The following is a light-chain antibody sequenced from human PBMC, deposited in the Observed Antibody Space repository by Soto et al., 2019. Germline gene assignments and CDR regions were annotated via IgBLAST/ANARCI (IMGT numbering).Light chain of an antibody. CDR2: DVS. J-gene: IGLJ2*01. CDR1: SSDVGGYNY. V-gene: IGLV2-14*01. CDR3: SSYTISSTLGV. Sequence: QSALTQPASVSGSPGQSITISCTGTSSDVGGYNYVSWYQQHPGKAPKLMIYDVSNRPSGVSNRFSGYKSGNTASLTISGVQDEDEADYYCSSYTISSTLGVFGGGTKLTVL.